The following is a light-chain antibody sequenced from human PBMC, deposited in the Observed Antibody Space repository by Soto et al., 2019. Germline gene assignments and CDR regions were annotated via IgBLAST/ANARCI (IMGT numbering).Light chain of an antibody. Sequence: DLQMTQSPSSLSASVGDRVTITCRASQSISNYLNWYQQKPGKAPKLLIYAASSMQGGVPSRFSVSGSDSDSTLAISSFQPDDSATYYCQQRFCPLWSFGQGTKVEV. J-gene: IGKJ1*01. CDR2: AAS. CDR1: QSISNY. CDR3: QQRFCPLWS. V-gene: IGKV1-39*01.